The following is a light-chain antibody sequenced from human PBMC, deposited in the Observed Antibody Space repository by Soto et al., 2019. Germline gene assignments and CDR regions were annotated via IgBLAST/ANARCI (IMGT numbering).Light chain of an antibody. CDR1: SDDVGRYNQ. J-gene: IGLJ1*01. V-gene: IGLV2-23*02. CDR3: CSYVGSTTYG. CDR2: EVS. Sequence: QSALTQPASVSGSSGQSITISCTGSSDDVGRYNQVSWYQQHPGKAPKVMIYEVSQRPSGVSNRFSGSKSGNTASLTISGRQAEDEADYYCCSYVGSTTYGFGSGTKLTVL.